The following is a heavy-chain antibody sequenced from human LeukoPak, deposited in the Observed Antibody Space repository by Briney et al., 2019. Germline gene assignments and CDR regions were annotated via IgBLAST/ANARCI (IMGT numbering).Heavy chain of an antibody. Sequence: GGSLRLSCGASGFTFSSYAMSWVRQAPGKGLEWVSAISGGGGGTYYADSVQGRFTISRDNSNNTLFLQMNSLRAEDTAVYYCAKRGPSTVTRSYYFDYWGQGTLVTVSS. CDR2: ISGGGGGT. J-gene: IGHJ4*02. D-gene: IGHD4-17*01. CDR3: AKRGPSTVTRSYYFDY. V-gene: IGHV3-23*01. CDR1: GFTFSSYA.